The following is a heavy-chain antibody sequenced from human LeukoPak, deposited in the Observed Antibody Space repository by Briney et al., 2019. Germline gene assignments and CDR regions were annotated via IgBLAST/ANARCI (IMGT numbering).Heavy chain of an antibody. D-gene: IGHD3-16*02. V-gene: IGHV4-34*01. J-gene: IGHJ3*02. CDR2: INHSGST. CDR1: GGSFSGYY. Sequence: SETLSLTCAVYGGSFSGYYWSWIRQPPGKGLEWIGEINHSGSTNYNPSLKSRVTISVDTSKNQFSLKLSSVTAADTAVYYCARVRVWGSYRPDAFDIWGQGTMVTVPS. CDR3: ARVRVWGSYRPDAFDI.